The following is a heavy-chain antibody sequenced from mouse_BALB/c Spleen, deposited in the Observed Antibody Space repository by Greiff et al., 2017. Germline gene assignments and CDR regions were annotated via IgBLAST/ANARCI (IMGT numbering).Heavy chain of an antibody. D-gene: IGHD3-1*01. CDR1: GYSFTGYF. CDR3: GRDADPGPGYYAMDY. V-gene: IGHV1-37*01. CDR2: INPYNGDT. J-gene: IGHJ4*01. Sequence: EVKVVESGPELVKPGASVKISCKASGYSFTGYFMNWVKQSHGKSLEWIGRINPYNGDTFYNQKFKGKATLTVDKSSSTAHMELLSLTSEDSAVYYCGRDADPGPGYYAMDYWGQGTSVTVSA.